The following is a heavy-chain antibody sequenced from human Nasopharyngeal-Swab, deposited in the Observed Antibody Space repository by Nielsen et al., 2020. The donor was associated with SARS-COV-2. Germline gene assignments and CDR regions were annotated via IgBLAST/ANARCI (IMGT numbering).Heavy chain of an antibody. D-gene: IGHD2-15*01. J-gene: IGHJ4*02. CDR1: GFTFSSYA. V-gene: IGHV3-23*01. CDR2: ISASVIDT. CDR3: AKDSGLAVVAAATPAYY. Sequence: GGSLRLYSAASGFTFSSYAMTWFRQAPGKGPEWVSTISASVIDTNYADSVKGRFTISRDNSRSTLFLQMSSLRAEDTAVYYCAKDSGLAVVAAATPAYYWGQGTLVIVSS.